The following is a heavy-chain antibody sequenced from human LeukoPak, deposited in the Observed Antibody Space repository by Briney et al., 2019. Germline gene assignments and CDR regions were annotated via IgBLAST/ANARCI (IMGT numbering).Heavy chain of an antibody. J-gene: IGHJ6*03. CDR2: INPNSGGT. CDR1: GYTFTGYY. Sequence: GASVKVSCKASGYTFTGYYMHWVRQAPGQGLEWMGWINPNSGGTNYAQKFQGRVTMTRDTSISTAYMELSRLRSDNTAVYYCARARVPAARWYYYYYMDVWGKGTTVTTSS. CDR3: ARARVPAARWYYYYYMDV. D-gene: IGHD2-2*01. V-gene: IGHV1-2*02.